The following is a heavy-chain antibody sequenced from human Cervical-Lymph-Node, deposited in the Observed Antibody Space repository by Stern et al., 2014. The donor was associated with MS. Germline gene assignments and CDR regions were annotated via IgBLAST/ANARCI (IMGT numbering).Heavy chain of an antibody. CDR1: GGSLSSGGYY. CDR2: SYYDGDP. CDR3: ARASIMGQPAAPFDF. J-gene: IGHJ4*02. D-gene: IGHD2-2*01. V-gene: IGHV4-31*03. Sequence: QVQLQESGPGLVRPSKTLSITCTVSGGSLSSGGYYWSWIRQHPGKGLEWIGYSYYDGDPYYNPSLNSRVFISLDKPKNQFSLKLSSVTAADTAMYYCARASIMGQPAAPFDFWGQGTLVTVSS.